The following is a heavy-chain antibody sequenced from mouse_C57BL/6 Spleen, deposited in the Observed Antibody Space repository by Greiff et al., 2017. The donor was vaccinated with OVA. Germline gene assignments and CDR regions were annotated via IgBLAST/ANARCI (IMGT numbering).Heavy chain of an antibody. J-gene: IGHJ2*01. V-gene: IGHV5-4*01. D-gene: IGHD2-5*01. CDR3: ARLYYSKGYFDY. CDR2: ISDGGSYT. CDR1: GFTFSSYA. Sequence: EVQLQQSGGGLVKPGGSLKLSCAASGFTFSSYAMSWVRQTPEKRLEWVATISDGGSYTYYPDNVKGRFTISRDNAKNNLYLQMSHLKSEDTAMYYCARLYYSKGYFDYWGQGTTLTVSS.